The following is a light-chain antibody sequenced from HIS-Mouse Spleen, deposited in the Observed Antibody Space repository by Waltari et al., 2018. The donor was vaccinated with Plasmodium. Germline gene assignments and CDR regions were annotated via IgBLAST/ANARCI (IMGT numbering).Light chain of an antibody. Sequence: QSALTQPASVSGSPGQSIPISCTGTSSDVGSYTLVSWYQQHPGKAPKLMIYEGSKRPSGFSNRFAGSKSGNTASLTISGLQAEDEADYYCCSYAGSSTFVVFGGGTKLTVL. CDR3: CSYAGSSTFVV. J-gene: IGLJ2*01. CDR2: EGS. CDR1: SSDVGSYTL. V-gene: IGLV2-23*03.